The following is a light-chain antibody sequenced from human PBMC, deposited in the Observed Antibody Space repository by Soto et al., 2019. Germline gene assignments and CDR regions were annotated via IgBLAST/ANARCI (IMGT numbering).Light chain of an antibody. Sequence: QSVLTQPPSVSGAPGQRVTISCTGSSSNIGAGYDVHWYQQLPGTAPKLLIYGNSNRPSGVPDRFSCSKSGPSASLAITGLQAEDEADYYCQSYDSSLSGWVFGGGTKLPVL. J-gene: IGLJ3*02. CDR3: QSYDSSLSGWV. CDR1: SSNIGAGYD. CDR2: GNS. V-gene: IGLV1-40*01.